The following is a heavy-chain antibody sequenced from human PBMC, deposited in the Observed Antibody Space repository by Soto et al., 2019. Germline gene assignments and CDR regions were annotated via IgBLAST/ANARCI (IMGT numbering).Heavy chain of an antibody. CDR1: GYTFTSYD. Sequence: ASVKVSCKASGYTFTSYDINWVRQATGQGLEWMGWMNPNSGNTGYAQKFQGRVTMTRNTSISTAYMELSSLRSEDTAVYYCARDIVVVVAANGYAFDIWGQGTMVTVSS. V-gene: IGHV1-8*01. J-gene: IGHJ3*02. D-gene: IGHD2-15*01. CDR3: ARDIVVVVAANGYAFDI. CDR2: MNPNSGNT.